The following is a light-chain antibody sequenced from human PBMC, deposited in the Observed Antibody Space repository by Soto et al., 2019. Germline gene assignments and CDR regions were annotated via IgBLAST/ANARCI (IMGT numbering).Light chain of an antibody. J-gene: IGKJ1*01. CDR1: QSLLQTNGYTY. CDR2: LTS. V-gene: IGKV2-28*01. Sequence: DIVMTQSPLSLPVTPGEPASISCRSSQSLLQTNGYTYLDWYLQKPGQSPQLLIYLTSIRASGVPDRFSGSGSGTEFTLKIRQVEAEDVGVYYCLQSLQTPPWTFGPGTKVEFK. CDR3: LQSLQTPPWT.